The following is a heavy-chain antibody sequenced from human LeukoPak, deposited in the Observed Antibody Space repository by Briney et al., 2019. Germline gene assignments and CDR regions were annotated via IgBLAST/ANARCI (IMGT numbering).Heavy chain of an antibody. CDR2: IYAEGTT. CDR1: GGSINGNY. CDR3: ARVFRGAVTANWFDL. Sequence: SETLSLTCSVSGGSINGNYWTWIRQPPGKGLEWIGNIYAEGTTNYNPSLESRLTMSIDKSASHFSLTLRSVTAADTAVYYCARVFRGAVTANWFDLWGQGALIRVSS. J-gene: IGHJ5*02. D-gene: IGHD2-21*02. V-gene: IGHV4-59*01.